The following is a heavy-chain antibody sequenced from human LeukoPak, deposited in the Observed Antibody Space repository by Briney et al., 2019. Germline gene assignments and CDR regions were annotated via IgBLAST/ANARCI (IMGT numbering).Heavy chain of an antibody. Sequence: GESLKISCKGLGYDFSTYWNAWVRQRPGKGLEWMGIIYPGGSGTRYDPSFQGEVPISADRSTSPAYLQWSSLRASDTAMYYCARASRDGYNQNFDHWGQGTLVTVSS. CDR1: GYDFSTYW. D-gene: IGHD5-24*01. V-gene: IGHV5-51*01. CDR2: IYPGGSGT. CDR3: ARASRDGYNQNFDH. J-gene: IGHJ4*02.